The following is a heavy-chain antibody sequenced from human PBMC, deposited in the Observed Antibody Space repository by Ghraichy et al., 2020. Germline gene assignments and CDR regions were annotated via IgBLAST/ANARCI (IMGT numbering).Heavy chain of an antibody. CDR2: ISAYNGNT. Sequence: ASVKVSCKASGYTFTSYGISWVRQAPGQGLEWMGWISAYNGNTNYAQKLQGRVTMTTDTSTSTAYMELRSLRSDDTAVYYCARDRPRNLEWLLPKHRVDAFDIWGQGTMVTVSS. D-gene: IGHD3-3*01. V-gene: IGHV1-18*01. CDR1: GYTFTSYG. J-gene: IGHJ3*02. CDR3: ARDRPRNLEWLLPKHRVDAFDI.